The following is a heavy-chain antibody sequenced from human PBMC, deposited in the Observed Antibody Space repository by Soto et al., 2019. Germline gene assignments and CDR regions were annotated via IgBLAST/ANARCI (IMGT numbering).Heavy chain of an antibody. CDR2: IRSKAYGGTT. Sequence: GGSLRLSCAASGFTFSSYAMSWVRQAPGKGLEWVGFIRSKAYGGTTEYAASVKGRFTISRDDSKSIAYLQMNSLKTEDTAVYYCTRDRFLEWLIWFDYWGQGTLVTVSS. V-gene: IGHV3-49*04. CDR3: TRDRFLEWLIWFDY. D-gene: IGHD3-3*01. J-gene: IGHJ4*02. CDR1: GFTFSSYA.